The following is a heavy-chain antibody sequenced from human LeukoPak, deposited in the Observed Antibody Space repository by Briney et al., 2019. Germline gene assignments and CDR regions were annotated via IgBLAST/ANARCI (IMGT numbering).Heavy chain of an antibody. V-gene: IGHV3-66*01. Sequence: GGSLRLSCADSRGIPRISYMRTVRQAPGKGLEWVSVIYSGGSTHYADSVKGRFTISRDNSKNTLYLQMNGLRTEDTAVYYCARDGIHYDSITGYLADWGQGTLVTVSS. D-gene: IGHD3-9*01. CDR3: ARDGIHYDSITGYLAD. CDR2: IYSGGST. J-gene: IGHJ4*02. CDR1: RGIPRISY.